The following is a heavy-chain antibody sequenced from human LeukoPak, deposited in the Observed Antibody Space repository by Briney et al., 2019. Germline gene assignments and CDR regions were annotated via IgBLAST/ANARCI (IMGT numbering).Heavy chain of an antibody. CDR2: IYYSGST. CDR1: GGSISSYY. CDR3: ARDTNWFDP. Sequence: PSETLSLTCTVSGGSISSYYWSWIRQPPGKGLEWIGYIYYSGSTNYNPSLKSRVTISVDTSKNQFSLKLSSVPAADTAVYYCARDTNWFDPWGQGTLVTVSS. J-gene: IGHJ5*02. V-gene: IGHV4-59*01.